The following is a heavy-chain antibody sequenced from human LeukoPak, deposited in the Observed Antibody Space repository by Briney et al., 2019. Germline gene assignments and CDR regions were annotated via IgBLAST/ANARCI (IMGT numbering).Heavy chain of an antibody. V-gene: IGHV1-2*02. CDR3: ARYPGTTSYPFDY. Sequence: GASVKVSCKASGYTFTGYYMHWVRQAPGQGLEWMGWINPNSGGTNYAQKFQGRVTMTRDTSISTAYMELSRLRSDDTAVYYCARYPGTTSYPFDYWGQGTLVTVSS. J-gene: IGHJ4*02. CDR1: GYTFTGYY. CDR2: INPNSGGT. D-gene: IGHD1-1*01.